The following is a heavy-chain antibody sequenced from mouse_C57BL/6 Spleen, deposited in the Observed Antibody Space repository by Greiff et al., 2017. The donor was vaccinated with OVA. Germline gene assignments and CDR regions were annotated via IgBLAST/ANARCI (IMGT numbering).Heavy chain of an antibody. CDR2: INPYNGGT. V-gene: IGHV1-19*01. CDR1: GYTFTDYY. CDR3: ARYDGHYAMDY. D-gene: IGHD2-12*01. Sequence: VQLQQSGPVLVKPGASVKMSCKASGYTFTDYYMNWVKQSHGKSLEWIGVINPYNGGTSYNQKFKGKATLTVEKSSSTAYMELNSLTSEDSAVYYCARYDGHYAMDYWGQGTSVTVSS. J-gene: IGHJ4*01.